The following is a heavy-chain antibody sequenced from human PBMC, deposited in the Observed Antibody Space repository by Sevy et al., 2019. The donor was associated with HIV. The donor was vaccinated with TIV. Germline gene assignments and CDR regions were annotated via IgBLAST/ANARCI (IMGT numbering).Heavy chain of an antibody. CDR3: TRDRGMVRGVIRYNGMDV. J-gene: IGHJ6*02. D-gene: IGHD3-10*01. Sequence: GGSLRLSCATSGFTFGDYAMSWFRQAPGKGLEWVGFIRSKAYGGTTEYAASVKGRFTISRDDSKSIAYLQMNGLKTEDTGVYYCTRDRGMVRGVIRYNGMDVWGQGSTVTVSS. CDR1: GFTFGDYA. V-gene: IGHV3-49*03. CDR2: IRSKAYGGTT.